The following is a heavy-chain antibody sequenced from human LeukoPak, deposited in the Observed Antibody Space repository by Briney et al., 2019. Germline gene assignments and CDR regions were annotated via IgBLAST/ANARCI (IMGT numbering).Heavy chain of an antibody. V-gene: IGHV4-39*07. CDR3: ARELEKTSFDY. CDR1: DSSISSYY. J-gene: IGHJ4*02. Sequence: SETLSLTCTVSDSSISSYYWSWIRQPPGKGLEWIGSIYYSGSTYYNPSLKSRVTISVDTSKNQFSLKLSSVTAADTAVYYCARELEKTSFDYWGQGTLVTVSS. D-gene: IGHD1-1*01. CDR2: IYYSGST.